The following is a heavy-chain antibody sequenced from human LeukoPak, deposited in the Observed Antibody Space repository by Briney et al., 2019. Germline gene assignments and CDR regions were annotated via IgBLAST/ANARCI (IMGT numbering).Heavy chain of an antibody. J-gene: IGHJ5*02. D-gene: IGHD3-9*01. V-gene: IGHV1-18*04. CDR1: GYTFTSYG. CDR2: ISAYNGNT. Sequence: ASVKVSCEASGYTFTSYGISWVRQAPGQGLEWMGWISAYNGNTNYAQKLQGRVTMTTDTSTSTAYMELRSLRSDDTAVYYCARDSSYDILTGYYPHNWFDPWGQGTLVTVSS. CDR3: ARDSSYDILTGYYPHNWFDP.